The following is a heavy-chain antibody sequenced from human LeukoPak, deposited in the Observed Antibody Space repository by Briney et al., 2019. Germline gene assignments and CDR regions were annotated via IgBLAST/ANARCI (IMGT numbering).Heavy chain of an antibody. CDR2: IYHSGST. V-gene: IGHV4-38-2*02. J-gene: IGHJ5*02. D-gene: IGHD1-26*01. Sequence: SETLSLTCTVSGYSISSGYYWGWIRQPPGKGLEWIRSIYHSGSTYYNPSLKSRVTISVDTSKNQFSLKLSSVTAADTAVYYCARDSGSYNWFDPWGQGTLVTVSS. CDR1: GYSISSGYY. CDR3: ARDSGSYNWFDP.